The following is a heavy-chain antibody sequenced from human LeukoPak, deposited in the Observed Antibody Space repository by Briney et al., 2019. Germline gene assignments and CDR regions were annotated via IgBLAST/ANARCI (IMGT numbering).Heavy chain of an antibody. CDR1: GFIFSNYN. J-gene: IGHJ3*02. CDR2: IISYIIHI. CDR3: ARGVITMVRGVITTADAFDI. Sequence: GGSLRLSCAASGFIFSNYNINCVRQAPGNGLEWVSSIISYIIHIYYADSVKGRFTISRDNAKNSLYLQMNRLRAEDMAVYYCARGVITMVRGVITTADAFDIWGQGTMVTVSS. V-gene: IGHV3-21*01. D-gene: IGHD3-10*01.